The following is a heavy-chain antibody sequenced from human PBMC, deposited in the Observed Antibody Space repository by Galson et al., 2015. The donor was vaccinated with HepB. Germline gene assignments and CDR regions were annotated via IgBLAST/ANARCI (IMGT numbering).Heavy chain of an antibody. Sequence: SVKVSCKASGYTFTSYGISWVRQAPRQGLEWMGWISAYNGNTNYAQKLQGRVTMTTDTSTSTAYMELRSLRSDDTAVYYCARDRTYYYDSSGPTGSAFDIWGQGTMVTVSS. D-gene: IGHD3-22*01. V-gene: IGHV1-18*04. CDR1: GYTFTSYG. CDR2: ISAYNGNT. J-gene: IGHJ3*02. CDR3: ARDRTYYYDSSGPTGSAFDI.